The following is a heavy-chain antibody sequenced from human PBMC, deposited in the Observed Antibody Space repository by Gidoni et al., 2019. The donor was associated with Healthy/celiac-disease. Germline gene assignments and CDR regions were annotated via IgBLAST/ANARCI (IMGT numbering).Heavy chain of an antibody. Sequence: EVQLVQSGAEVKKPGESLTISCKGSGYSFTSYWIGWVRQMPGKGLEWMGIIYPGDSDTRYSPSFQGQVTISADKSISTAYLQRSSLKASDTAMYYCARQSGFEPSYSRHLDAFDIWGQGTMVTVSS. CDR1: GYSFTSYW. CDR3: ARQSGFEPSYSRHLDAFDI. V-gene: IGHV5-51*01. J-gene: IGHJ3*02. D-gene: IGHD1-26*01. CDR2: IYPGDSDT.